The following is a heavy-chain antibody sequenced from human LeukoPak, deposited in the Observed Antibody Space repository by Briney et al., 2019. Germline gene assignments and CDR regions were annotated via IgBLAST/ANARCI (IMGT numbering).Heavy chain of an antibody. V-gene: IGHV3-49*04. CDR2: IRSKAYGGTK. Sequence: PGRSLRLSCTASGFTFGDYAMSWVRQAPGKGLEWVGLIRSKAYGGTKEYAASVEGRFTISRDDSKSIAYLQMNSLKTEDTAVYYCTRDPPLYYYYGMDVWGQGTTVTVSS. CDR3: TRDPPLYYYYGMDV. J-gene: IGHJ6*02. CDR1: GFTFGDYA.